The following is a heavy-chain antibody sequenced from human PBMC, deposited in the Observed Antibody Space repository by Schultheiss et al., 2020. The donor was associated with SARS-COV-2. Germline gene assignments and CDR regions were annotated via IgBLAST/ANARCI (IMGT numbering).Heavy chain of an antibody. V-gene: IGHV4-39*01. D-gene: IGHD4-17*01. CDR2: IYYSGST. Sequence: SETLSLTCTVSGGSISSSSYYWGWIRQPPGKGLEWIGSIYYSGSTYYNPSLKSRVTISVDTSKNQFSLKLSSVTAADTAVYYCARNPYGDYGMDVWGQGTTVTVS. CDR1: GGSISSSSYY. J-gene: IGHJ6*02. CDR3: ARNPYGDYGMDV.